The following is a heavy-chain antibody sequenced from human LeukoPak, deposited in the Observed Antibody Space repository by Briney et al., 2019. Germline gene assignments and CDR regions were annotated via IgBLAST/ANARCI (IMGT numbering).Heavy chain of an antibody. CDR2: VNSDGRGT. CDR1: GFTFSSYW. Sequence: GGSLRLSCAASGFTFSSYWMHWVRQAPGKGLVWVSRVNSDGRGTTYAESVKGRFTISRDNAKNMLYLQMNSLRAEDTAVYYCARALEYYDILTGYYKPNYYYGMDVWGQGTTVTVSS. CDR3: ARALEYYDILTGYYKPNYYYGMDV. J-gene: IGHJ6*02. V-gene: IGHV3-74*01. D-gene: IGHD3-9*01.